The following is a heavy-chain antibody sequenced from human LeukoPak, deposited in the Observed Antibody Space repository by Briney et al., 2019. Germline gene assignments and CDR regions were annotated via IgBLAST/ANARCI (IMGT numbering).Heavy chain of an antibody. D-gene: IGHD1-7*01. CDR3: AKDGYPNSAGTTYFDY. CDR2: ISGSGGNT. CDR1: GFTFSSYA. J-gene: IGHJ4*02. V-gene: IGHV3-23*01. Sequence: GGSLRLSCAASGFTFSSYAMSWVRQAPGKGLEWVSAISGSGGNTYYADSVKGRFTISRDNSKNTLYLQMSSLRAEDTAVYYCAKDGYPNSAGTTYFDYRGQGTLVTVSS.